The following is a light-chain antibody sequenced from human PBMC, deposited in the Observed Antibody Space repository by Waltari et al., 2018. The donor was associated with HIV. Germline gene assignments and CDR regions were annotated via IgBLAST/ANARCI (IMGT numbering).Light chain of an antibody. CDR1: TINYDS. J-gene: IGLJ2*01. Sequence: QSALTQPASVSGSPGQSFTISCPGPTINYDSVSWYQQHPAQAPKLIIFEGTYRPSGISNRFSASKSGNTASLTISGLQAEDEAHYYCSSYAASGSVIFGGGTNLTVL. CDR3: SSYAASGSVI. CDR2: EGT. V-gene: IGLV2-14*03.